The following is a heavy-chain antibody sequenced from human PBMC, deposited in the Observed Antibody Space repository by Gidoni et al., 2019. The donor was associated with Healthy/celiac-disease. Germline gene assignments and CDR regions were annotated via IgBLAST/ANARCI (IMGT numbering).Heavy chain of an antibody. D-gene: IGHD5-12*01. CDR3: ARGSSGYESYYYGMDV. V-gene: IGHV4-38-2*02. J-gene: IGHJ6*02. CDR2: IYHSGST. Sequence: QVQLQESGPGLVKPSETLSLTCTVSGYSISSGYYWGWIRQPPGKGLEWIGSIYHSGSTYYNPSLKSRVTISVDTSKNQFSLKLSSVTAADTAVYYCARGSSGYESYYYGMDVWGQGTTVTVSS. CDR1: GYSISSGYY.